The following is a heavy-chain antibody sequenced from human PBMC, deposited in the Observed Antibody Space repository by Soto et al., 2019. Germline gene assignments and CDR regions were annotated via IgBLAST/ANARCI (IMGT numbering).Heavy chain of an antibody. CDR3: AKVGRIAAAGTWFDP. CDR2: IHYSGST. V-gene: IGHV4-59*01. J-gene: IGHJ5*02. Sequence: PSETLSLTCTVSAGSISGYYWSWIRQPPGEELELIAYIHYSGSTYYNPSLKSRVTISIDTSKNQFSLKLSSVNAADTAVYYCAKVGRIAAAGTWFDPWGQGTLVTVSS. D-gene: IGHD6-13*01. CDR1: AGSISGYY.